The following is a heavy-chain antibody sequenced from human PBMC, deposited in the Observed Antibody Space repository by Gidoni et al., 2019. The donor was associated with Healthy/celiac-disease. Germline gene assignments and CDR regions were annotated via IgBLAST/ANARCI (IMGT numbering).Heavy chain of an antibody. CDR3: ARGAEVSTYCGGDCYPLDAFDI. Sequence: QVQLVESVGGVVQPGRSLRLSCAASGFTFSSYGLHWVRQAPGKGLEWVAVIWYDGSKKYYADSVKGRFTISRDNSKNTLYLQMNSLRAEDTAVYYCARGAEVSTYCGGDCYPLDAFDIWGQGTMVTVSS. CDR1: GFTFSSYG. V-gene: IGHV3-33*01. CDR2: IWYDGSKK. D-gene: IGHD2-21*02. J-gene: IGHJ3*02.